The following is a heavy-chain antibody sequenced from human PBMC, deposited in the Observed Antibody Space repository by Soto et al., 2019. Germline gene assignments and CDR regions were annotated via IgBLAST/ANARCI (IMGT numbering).Heavy chain of an antibody. V-gene: IGHV1-69*13. Sequence: SVKVSCKASGGTFSRYTITWVRQAPGQGLEWMGGITPMFGTPNYAQKFQGRVTITADESTSTAYMELSSLRSEDTAVYYCARGLTLGALPSRFHSWGQGTQVTVSS. J-gene: IGHJ5*01. D-gene: IGHD3-16*02. CDR1: GGTFSRYT. CDR2: ITPMFGTP. CDR3: ARGLTLGALPSRFHS.